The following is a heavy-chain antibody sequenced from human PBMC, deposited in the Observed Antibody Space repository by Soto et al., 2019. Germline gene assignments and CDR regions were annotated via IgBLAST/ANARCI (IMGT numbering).Heavy chain of an antibody. J-gene: IGHJ6*02. Sequence: SVKVSCKASGGTFSSYAISWARQAPGQGLEWMGGIIPIFGTANYAQKFQARVTITADKSTSTAYMELSSLRSEDTAVYYCARAGISSSPLYYYYGMDVWGQGTTGTSP. CDR1: GGTFSSYA. CDR3: ARAGISSSPLYYYYGMDV. V-gene: IGHV1-69*06. CDR2: IIPIFGTA. D-gene: IGHD6-6*01.